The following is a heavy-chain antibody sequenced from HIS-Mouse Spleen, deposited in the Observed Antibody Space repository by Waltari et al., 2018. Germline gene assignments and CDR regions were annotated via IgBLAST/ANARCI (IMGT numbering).Heavy chain of an antibody. V-gene: IGHV4-31*03. J-gene: IGHJ6*02. CDR1: GGSISSGGYY. D-gene: IGHD3-3*01. Sequence: QVQLQESGPGLVKPSQTLSLTCTVPGGSISSGGYYWSWIRQHPGKGREWIGYIYYSGSTYYNPSLKSRVTISVDTSKNQFSLKLSSVTAADTAVYYCARDRRITIFGVALGYYYGMDVWGQGTTVTVSS. CDR2: IYYSGST. CDR3: ARDRRITIFGVALGYYYGMDV.